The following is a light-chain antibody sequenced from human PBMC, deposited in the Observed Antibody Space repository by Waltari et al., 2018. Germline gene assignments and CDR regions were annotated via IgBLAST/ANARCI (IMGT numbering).Light chain of an antibody. CDR1: ALPTQY. V-gene: IGLV3-25*03. Sequence: SYELTQPPSVSVSPGQTARITCSADALPTQYVHWYQQKPGQAPVMLIYKDNERPSGIPERFSGSSSGTTVTLTISEVQAEDEADYYCQSADTTSVMFGGGTKVTVL. J-gene: IGLJ3*02. CDR3: QSADTTSVM. CDR2: KDN.